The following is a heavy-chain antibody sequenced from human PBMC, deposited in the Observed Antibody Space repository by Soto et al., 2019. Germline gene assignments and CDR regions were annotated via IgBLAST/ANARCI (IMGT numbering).Heavy chain of an antibody. CDR2: ISAYNGNT. CDR1: GYTFTNYG. CDR3: ARDWKYFYDSSGYYYDWFDP. J-gene: IGHJ5*02. V-gene: IGHV1-18*01. D-gene: IGHD3-22*01. Sequence: QVQLVQSGAEVKKPGASVKVSCKASGYTFTNYGIIWVRQAPGQGHEWMGWISAYNGNTNYAQKVQARVTMTIDTSTSTAYMELRSLRSDDTAVYYCARDWKYFYDSSGYYYDWFDPWGQGTLVTVSS.